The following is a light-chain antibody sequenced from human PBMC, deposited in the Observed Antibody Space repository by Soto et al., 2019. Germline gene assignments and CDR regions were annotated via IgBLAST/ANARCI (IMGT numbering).Light chain of an antibody. CDR3: QQYGSSPPYT. J-gene: IGKJ2*01. CDR1: QSVSNNY. V-gene: IGKV3-20*01. Sequence: EVVLTQSPGTLSLSPAERATLSCRASQSVSNNYFAWYQQKPGQAPRLLIFGSSDRATGTPDRFSGSGSGTDFTLTISRLEPEDFAVYYCQQYGSSPPYTFGQGTKLEIK. CDR2: GSS.